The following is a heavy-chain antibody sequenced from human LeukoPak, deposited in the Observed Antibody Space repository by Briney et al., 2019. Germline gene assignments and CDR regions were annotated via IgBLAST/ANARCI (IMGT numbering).Heavy chain of an antibody. CDR2: ISYSGST. J-gene: IGHJ6*02. V-gene: IGHV4-59*01. CDR1: GGSISSYY. D-gene: IGHD2-21*02. Sequence: SETLSLTCTVSGGSISSYYWSWIRQPPGKGLEWIGYISYSGSTNYNPSLKSRVTISVDTSKNQFSLRLSSVTAADTAVYYCARGLRGSRYYYAMDVWGQGTTVTVS. CDR3: ARGLRGSRYYYAMDV.